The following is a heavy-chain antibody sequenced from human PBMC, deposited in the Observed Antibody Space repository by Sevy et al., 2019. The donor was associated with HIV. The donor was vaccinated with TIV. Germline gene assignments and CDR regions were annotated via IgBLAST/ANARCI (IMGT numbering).Heavy chain of an antibody. CDR2: TYYRSKWYN. Sequence: SQTLSLTCAISGDSVSSNSAAWNWIRQSPSRGLEWLGRTYYRSKWYNDYAVSVKSRITINPDTSKNQFSLQLNSVTPEEAAVYYCARSYYYGSGSWYYFDYWGQGTLVTVSS. CDR1: GDSVSSNSAA. J-gene: IGHJ4*02. V-gene: IGHV6-1*01. CDR3: ARSYYYGSGSWYYFDY. D-gene: IGHD3-10*01.